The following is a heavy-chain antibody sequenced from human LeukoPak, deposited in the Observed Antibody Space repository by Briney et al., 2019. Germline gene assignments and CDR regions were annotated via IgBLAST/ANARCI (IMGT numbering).Heavy chain of an antibody. CDR3: ARRATTERGHSYGLDF. V-gene: IGHV3-48*04. Sequence: LPGGSLRLSCAASGFTFSNYAMSWVRQAPGKGLEWVSYISSSGSTIYYADSVKGRFTISRDNAKNSLYLQMNSLRAEDTAMYYCARRATTERGHSYGLDFWGQGTLVTVSS. CDR1: GFTFSNYA. CDR2: ISSSGSTI. D-gene: IGHD5-18*01. J-gene: IGHJ4*02.